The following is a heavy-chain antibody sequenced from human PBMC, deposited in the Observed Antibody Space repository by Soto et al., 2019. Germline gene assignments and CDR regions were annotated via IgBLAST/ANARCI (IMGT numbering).Heavy chain of an antibody. J-gene: IGHJ5*02. Sequence: QVQLQESGPGLVKVSETLSLTCTVSGGSINSYYWSWIRQPPGKGLEWVADIDYSGRTNYNPSLKSPLPISVDTAKNQLLLKVRSVTAADTAVYYCAREIRLVGVTGWFDPWGQGTLVTVSS. CDR3: AREIRLVGVTGWFDP. D-gene: IGHD1-26*01. CDR1: GGSINSYY. V-gene: IGHV4-59*01. CDR2: IDYSGRT.